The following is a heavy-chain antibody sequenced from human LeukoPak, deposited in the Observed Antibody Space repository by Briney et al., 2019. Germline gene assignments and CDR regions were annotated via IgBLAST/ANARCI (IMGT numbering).Heavy chain of an antibody. Sequence: SETLSLTCTVSGGSISSNSYYWGWIRQPPGKGLEWIGYIYYSGSTNYNPSLKSRVTISVDTSKNQFSLKLSSVTAADTAVYYCAREHDSSGIDYWGQGTLVTVSS. CDR2: IYYSGST. J-gene: IGHJ4*02. D-gene: IGHD3-22*01. CDR3: AREHDSSGIDY. V-gene: IGHV4-61*01. CDR1: GGSISSNSYY.